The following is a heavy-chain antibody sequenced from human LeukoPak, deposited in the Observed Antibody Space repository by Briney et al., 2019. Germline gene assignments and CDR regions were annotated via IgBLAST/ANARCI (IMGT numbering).Heavy chain of an antibody. CDR2: IIPILGIA. CDR1: GGTFSSYA. D-gene: IGHD4-17*01. Sequence: ASVKVSCKASGGTFSSYAISWVRQAPGQGLEWMGRIIPILGIANYAQKFQGRVTITADKSTSTTYIELSSLRSEDTAVYYCARETTDHGDYEGSMRYYDYGMDVWGQGTTVAVSS. V-gene: IGHV1-69*04. CDR3: ARETTDHGDYEGSMRYYDYGMDV. J-gene: IGHJ6*02.